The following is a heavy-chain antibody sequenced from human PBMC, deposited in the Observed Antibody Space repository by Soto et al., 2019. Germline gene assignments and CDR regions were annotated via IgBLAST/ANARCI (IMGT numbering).Heavy chain of an antibody. CDR3: AREGSGIYYNGFDY. D-gene: IGHD3-10*01. CDR2: IHYTGST. CDR1: GGSITYYY. V-gene: IGHV4-59*12. J-gene: IGHJ4*02. Sequence: SETLSLTCTVSGGSITYYYWNWIRQPPGKGLEWIGFIHYTGSTNCNPSLKSRVTISVDTSKNQFSLKLSSVTAADTAVYYCAREGSGIYYNGFDYWGQGILVTVSS.